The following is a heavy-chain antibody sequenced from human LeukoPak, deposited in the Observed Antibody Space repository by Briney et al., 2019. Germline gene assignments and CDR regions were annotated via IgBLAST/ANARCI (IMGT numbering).Heavy chain of an antibody. V-gene: IGHV3-30*03. J-gene: IGHJ6*03. CDR2: ISYDGSNK. CDR3: VGYGSGSYYNYYMDV. CDR1: GFTFSSYG. D-gene: IGHD3-10*01. Sequence: PGGSLRLSCAASGFTFSSYGMHWVRQAPGKGLEWVAVISYDGSNKYYADSVKGLFTISRDNSKNTLYLQMNSLRAEDTAVYYCVGYGSGSYYNYYMDVWGKGTTVTISS.